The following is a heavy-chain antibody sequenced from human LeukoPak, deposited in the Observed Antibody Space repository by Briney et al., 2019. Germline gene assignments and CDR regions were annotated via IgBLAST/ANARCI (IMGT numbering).Heavy chain of an antibody. CDR1: GGTFTSYA. V-gene: IGHV1-69*13. Sequence: ASVKLSCKASGGTFTSYAISWGRQAPGHGLEWMGGIIPIFGTANYAQEFQRRVTITAEESTSTAYMELSSLRSENTAVYYCARDRSLRYFDWSDDDAFDIWGQGTMVTVSS. CDR3: ARDRSLRYFDWSDDDAFDI. J-gene: IGHJ3*02. CDR2: IIPIFGTA. D-gene: IGHD3-9*01.